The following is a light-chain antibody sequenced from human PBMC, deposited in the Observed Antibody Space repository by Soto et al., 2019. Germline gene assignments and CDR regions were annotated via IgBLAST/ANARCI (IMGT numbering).Light chain of an antibody. V-gene: IGKV3-20*01. CDR3: QTYGSSSYT. J-gene: IGKJ2*01. Sequence: EIVLTQSPGTLSLSPGERATLSCRASQSISSSYLAWYQQKPGQAPRLLIYAASSRATGIPDRFSVSGSGTDFTLTISRLEPEDFAVYYCQTYGSSSYTFGQGTQLEIK. CDR1: QSISSSY. CDR2: AAS.